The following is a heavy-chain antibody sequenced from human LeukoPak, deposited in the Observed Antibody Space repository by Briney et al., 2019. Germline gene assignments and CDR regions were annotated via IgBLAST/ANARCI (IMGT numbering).Heavy chain of an antibody. CDR3: ARDLRGDYSYYYMDV. CDR2: ISSSSSYI. V-gene: IGHV3-21*01. J-gene: IGHJ6*03. D-gene: IGHD2-21*01. Sequence: PGGSLRLSCAASGFTFSNYNMNWVRQAPGKGLEWVSCISSSSSYIYYADSVKGRFTISRENAKNSLYLQMNSLRAEDTAVYYCARDLRGDYSYYYMDVWGKGTTVTVSS. CDR1: GFTFSNYN.